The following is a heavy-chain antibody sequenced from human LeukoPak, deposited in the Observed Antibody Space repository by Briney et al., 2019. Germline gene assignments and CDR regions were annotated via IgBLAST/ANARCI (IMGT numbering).Heavy chain of an antibody. Sequence: SKTLSLTCAVYGGSFSGYYWSWIRQPPGKGPEWIGEINHSGSTNYNPSLKSRVTISVDTSKNQFSLKLSSVTAADTAVYYCARGHVDTAMVHFDHWGQGTLVTVSS. J-gene: IGHJ4*02. CDR2: INHSGST. D-gene: IGHD5-18*01. CDR1: GGSFSGYY. V-gene: IGHV4-34*01. CDR3: ARGHVDTAMVHFDH.